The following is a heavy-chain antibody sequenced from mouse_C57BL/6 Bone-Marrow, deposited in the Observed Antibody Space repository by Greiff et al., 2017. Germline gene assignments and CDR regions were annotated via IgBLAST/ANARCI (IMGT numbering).Heavy chain of an antibody. V-gene: IGHV1-54*01. CDR3: ARYYYGSYFDY. D-gene: IGHD1-1*01. Sequence: VKVVESGAELVRPGTSVKVSCKASGYAFTNYLIEWVKQRPGQGLEWIGVINPGSGGTNYNEKFKGKATLTADKSSSTAYMQLSSLTSEDSAVYFCARYYYGSYFDYWGQGTTLTVSS. CDR1: GYAFTNYL. CDR2: INPGSGGT. J-gene: IGHJ2*01.